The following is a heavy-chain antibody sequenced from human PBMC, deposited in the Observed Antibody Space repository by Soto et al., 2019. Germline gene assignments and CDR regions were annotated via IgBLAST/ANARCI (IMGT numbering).Heavy chain of an antibody. CDR3: ARTPGYSYGPYYFDY. CDR1: GYTFTSYY. J-gene: IGHJ4*02. D-gene: IGHD5-18*01. V-gene: IGHV1-46*01. Sequence: QVQLVQSGAEVKKPGASVKVSCKASGYTFTSYYMHWVRQAPGQGLEWMGIINPSGGSTSYAQKFQGRVTMTRDTSTITVYMELSSLRSEDTAVYYCARTPGYSYGPYYFDYWGQGTLVTVSS. CDR2: INPSGGST.